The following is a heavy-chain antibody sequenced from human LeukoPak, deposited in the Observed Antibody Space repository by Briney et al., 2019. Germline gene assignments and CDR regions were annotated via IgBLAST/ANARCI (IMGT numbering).Heavy chain of an antibody. D-gene: IGHD3-3*01. J-gene: IGHJ3*02. CDR2: LYYSRST. V-gene: IGHV4-59*01. CDR1: GSSISSFF. Sequence: PSETLSLTCTVSGSSISSFFWSWIRQPPGKGLEWIGYLYYSRSTNYNPSLKSRVTISVDTSKNQFSLTLSSVTAADTAVYYCARVNDFWSARRAFDIWGQGTTVTVSS. CDR3: ARVNDFWSARRAFDI.